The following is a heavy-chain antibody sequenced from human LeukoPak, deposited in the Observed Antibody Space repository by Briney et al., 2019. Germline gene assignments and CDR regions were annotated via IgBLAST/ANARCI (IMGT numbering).Heavy chain of an antibody. D-gene: IGHD6-19*01. CDR2: IYPGDSDT. V-gene: IGHV5-51*01. CDR3: ARLEHSGSSGPPNWFDP. J-gene: IGHJ5*02. Sequence: GESLKISCKGSGYSFTSYWIGWVRQMHGKGLEWMGIIYPGDSDTRYSPSFQGQVTISADKSISTAYLQWSSLKASDTAMYYCARLEHSGSSGPPNWFDPWGQGTLVTVSS. CDR1: GYSFTSYW.